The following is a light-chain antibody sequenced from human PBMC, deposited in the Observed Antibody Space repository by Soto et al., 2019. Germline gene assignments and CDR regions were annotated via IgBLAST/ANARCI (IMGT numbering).Light chain of an antibody. Sequence: QSLLTQSPSVSGAPGHRVTISCAGSSSNIGANYAVHWYQQLPGTAPKLLIYDYNKRPSGVPDRFSGSKSGTSASLAITGLQAEDEADYYCQSYDSSLTGWVFGTGTKVTVL. CDR3: QSYDSSLTGWV. CDR2: DYN. CDR1: SSNIGANYA. V-gene: IGLV1-40*01. J-gene: IGLJ1*01.